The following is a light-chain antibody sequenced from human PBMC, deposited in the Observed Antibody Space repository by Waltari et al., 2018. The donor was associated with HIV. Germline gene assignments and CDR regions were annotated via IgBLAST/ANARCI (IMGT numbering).Light chain of an antibody. V-gene: IGLV1-40*01. J-gene: IGLJ2*01. CDR3: QSYDSSLSGSVV. CDR1: SSNIGAGYD. Sequence: QSVLTQPPSVSGAPGQRVTISCTGSSSNIGAGYDVHWYRQLPGTAPKLLIYGNNNRPSGVPDRFSGSKSGTSASRAITGLQAEDEANYYCQSYDSSLSGSVVFGGGTKLTVL. CDR2: GNN.